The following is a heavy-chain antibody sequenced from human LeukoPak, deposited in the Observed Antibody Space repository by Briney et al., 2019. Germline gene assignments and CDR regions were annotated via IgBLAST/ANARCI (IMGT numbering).Heavy chain of an antibody. D-gene: IGHD6-13*01. Sequence: GASVKVSCKASGYTFTSYGISWVRQAPGQGLEWMGWISAYNGNTNYAQKLQGRVTMTTDTSTSTAYMELRSLRSDDTAVYYCARFAAAAGTHYYYMDVWGKGTTVTISS. J-gene: IGHJ6*03. V-gene: IGHV1-18*01. CDR1: GYTFTSYG. CDR2: ISAYNGNT. CDR3: ARFAAAAGTHYYYMDV.